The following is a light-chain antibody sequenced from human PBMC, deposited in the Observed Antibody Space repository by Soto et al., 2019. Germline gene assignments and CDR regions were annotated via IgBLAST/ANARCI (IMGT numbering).Light chain of an antibody. V-gene: IGKV4-1*01. CDR3: QQYESTPPT. CDR1: QSVLYSSNNKNY. CDR2: CAS. J-gene: IGKJ2*01. Sequence: DIVMTQSPDSLAVSLGERATINCKSSQSVLYSSNNKNYLAWYQQRPGQPPKLLIYCASTRESGVPDRFSGSGSGTDFTLTITSLQAEDVAVYYCQQYESTPPTFGQGPKLEIK.